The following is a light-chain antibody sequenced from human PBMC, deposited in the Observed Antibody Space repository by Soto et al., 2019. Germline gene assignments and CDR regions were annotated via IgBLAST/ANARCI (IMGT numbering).Light chain of an antibody. CDR1: QIFSSN. V-gene: IGKV3-15*01. Sequence: EIVMTQSPATLSVSPGERANLSCRAIQIFSSNLAWYQQKLAQAPRLLIYGASTRASVFPARFSGSGSGTEFSLTISSLQSEDFAVYYCQQYNNWRPFGQGTKVDIK. J-gene: IGKJ1*01. CDR2: GAS. CDR3: QQYNNWRP.